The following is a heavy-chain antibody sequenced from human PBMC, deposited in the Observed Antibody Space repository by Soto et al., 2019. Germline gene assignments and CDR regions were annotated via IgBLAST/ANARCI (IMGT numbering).Heavy chain of an antibody. J-gene: IGHJ6*02. CDR3: ARDSGHPHYEFWSGHYYYYGMDV. Sequence: EVQLVESGGGLVKPGGSLRLSCAASGFTFSSYSMNWVRQAPGKGLEWVSSISSSSSYIYYADSVKGRFTISRDNAKNSGSLQMIXLRAEDTVVYYCARDSGHPHYEFWSGHYYYYGMDVWGQGTTVTVSS. D-gene: IGHD3-3*01. V-gene: IGHV3-21*01. CDR2: ISSSSSYI. CDR1: GFTFSSYS.